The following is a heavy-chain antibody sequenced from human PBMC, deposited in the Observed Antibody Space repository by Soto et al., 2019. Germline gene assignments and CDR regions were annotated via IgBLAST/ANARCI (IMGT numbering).Heavy chain of an antibody. J-gene: IGHJ4*02. CDR1: GGSFSGYY. CDR2: VNHSGST. CDR3: ARGSKAAMVTGDSYFDY. Sequence: SETLSLTCAVYGGSFSGYYWSWIRQPPGKGLEWIGEVNHSGSTNYNPSLKSRVTISVDTSKNQFSLKLSSVTAADTAVYYCARGSKAAMVTGDSYFDYWGQGTLVTVSS. V-gene: IGHV4-34*01. D-gene: IGHD5-18*01.